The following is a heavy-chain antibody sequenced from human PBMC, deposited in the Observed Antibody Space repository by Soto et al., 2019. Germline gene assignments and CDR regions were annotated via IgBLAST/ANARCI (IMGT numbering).Heavy chain of an antibody. D-gene: IGHD5-18*01. CDR1: GFTFSSYE. Sequence: PGGSLRLSXAASGFTFSSYEMNWVRQAPGKGLEWVSYISSSGSTIYYADSVKGRFTISRDNAKNSLYLQMNSLRAEDTAVYYCARGAVGYSYGYFWFDPWGQGTLVTVSS. CDR2: ISSSGSTI. V-gene: IGHV3-48*03. CDR3: ARGAVGYSYGYFWFDP. J-gene: IGHJ5*02.